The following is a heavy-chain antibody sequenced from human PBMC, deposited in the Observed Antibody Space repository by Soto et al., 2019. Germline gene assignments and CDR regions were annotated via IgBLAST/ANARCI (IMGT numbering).Heavy chain of an antibody. CDR3: ARRPYSGTYLAYFDY. CDR1: GFTFSSYG. CDR2: ISYDGSNK. J-gene: IGHJ4*02. V-gene: IGHV3-30*03. D-gene: IGHD1-26*01. Sequence: QVQLVESGGGVVQPGRSLRLSCAASGFTFSSYGMHWVRQAPGKGLEWVAVISYDGSNKYYADSVKGRFTISRDNSKNPLHLQMNRLRAAGTGVYYWARRPYSGTYLAYFDYWCQGTLVTVPS.